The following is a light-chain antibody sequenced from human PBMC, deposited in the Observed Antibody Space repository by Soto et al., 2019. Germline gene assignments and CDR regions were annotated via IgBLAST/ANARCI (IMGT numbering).Light chain of an antibody. J-gene: IGKJ4*01. V-gene: IGKV1-33*01. CDR3: QQYYSVPLT. CDR1: HYLKKY. Sequence: DVQMTQYPSSLSASVGDRVTITCQASHYLKKYLNWYQEKPGKAPNLLIYEASNLQTGGPSRFSGSGSLTDFTFTISNLQPEDTGTYYCQQYYSVPLTFGGGTKVEIK. CDR2: EAS.